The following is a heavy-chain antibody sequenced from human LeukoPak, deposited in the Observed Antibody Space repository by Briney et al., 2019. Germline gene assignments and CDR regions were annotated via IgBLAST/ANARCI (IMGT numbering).Heavy chain of an antibody. Sequence: SVKASCKASGGTFSSYAISWVRQAPGQGLEWMGGIIPIFGTANYAQKFQGRVTITADESTSTAYMELSSLRSEDTAVYYCARQFWSGYYTRFDPWGQGTLVTVSS. D-gene: IGHD3-3*02. V-gene: IGHV1-69*13. J-gene: IGHJ5*02. CDR1: GGTFSSYA. CDR2: IIPIFGTA. CDR3: ARQFWSGYYTRFDP.